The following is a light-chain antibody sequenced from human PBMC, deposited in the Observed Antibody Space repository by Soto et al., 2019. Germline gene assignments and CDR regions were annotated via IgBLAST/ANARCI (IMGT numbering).Light chain of an antibody. J-gene: IGKJ1*01. CDR1: QGIRND. Sequence: AIPMTQSPSSLSASVGDRVTITCRASQGIRNDLGWYQQKPGKAPKLLIYAASSLQSGVPLRFSGSGSGTDFTLTISSLQPEEFATYYCLQDYNYPWTFGQGTKVETK. CDR3: LQDYNYPWT. V-gene: IGKV1-6*01. CDR2: AAS.